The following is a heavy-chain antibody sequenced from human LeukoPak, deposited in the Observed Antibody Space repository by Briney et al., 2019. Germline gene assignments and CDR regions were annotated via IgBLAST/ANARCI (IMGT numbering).Heavy chain of an antibody. J-gene: IGHJ4*02. D-gene: IGHD5-24*01. CDR1: GGSVSSYY. CDR3: ARALEIRLGVCYFDY. Sequence: SETLSLTCTVSGGSVSSYYWSWIRQPPGKGLEWIGYIYYSGSTNYNPSLKSRVTISVDTSKNQFSLKLSSVTAADTAVYYCARALEIRLGVCYFDYWGQGTLVTVSS. V-gene: IGHV4-59*02. CDR2: IYYSGST.